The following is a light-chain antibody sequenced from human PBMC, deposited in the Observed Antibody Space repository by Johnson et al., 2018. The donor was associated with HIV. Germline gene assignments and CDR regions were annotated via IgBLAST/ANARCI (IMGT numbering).Light chain of an antibody. J-gene: IGLJ1*01. CDR1: SSNIGNNF. CDR3: GTWDSSLSAYV. CDR2: DNN. V-gene: IGLV1-51*01. Sequence: QSVLTQPPSVSAAPGQKVTISCSGSSSNIGNNFVSWYQQLPGTAPKLLIYDNNQRPSGIPDRFSGSTSGTSATLGITGLQTGDEADYYCGTWDSSLSAYVSGTGTKVTV.